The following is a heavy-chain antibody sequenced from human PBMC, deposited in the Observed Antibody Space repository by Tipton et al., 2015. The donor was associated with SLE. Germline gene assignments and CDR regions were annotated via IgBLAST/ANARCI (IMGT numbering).Heavy chain of an antibody. CDR1: GGSLSSGGYY. CDR2: IYYSGST. D-gene: IGHD4-17*01. J-gene: IGHJ5*02. CDR3: ATYQGDYGDQGWFDP. Sequence: TLSLTCTVSGGSLSSGGYYWSWIRQHPGKGLEWIGYIYYSGSTYYNPSLKSRVTISVDTSKNQFSLKLSSVTAADTAVYYCATYQGDYGDQGWFDPWGQGTLVTVSS. V-gene: IGHV4-31*03.